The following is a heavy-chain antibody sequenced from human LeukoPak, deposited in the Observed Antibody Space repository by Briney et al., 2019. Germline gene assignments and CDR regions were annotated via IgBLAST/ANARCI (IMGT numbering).Heavy chain of an antibody. CDR3: AKVTTRDGYKFDY. Sequence: GGSLRLSCAASGFTFSSYAMSWVRQAPGKGLEWVSAISGSGGSTYYADSVKGRFTISRDNSKNTLYLQMNSRGAEDTAVYYCAKVTTRDGYKFDYWGQGTLVTVSS. V-gene: IGHV3-23*01. CDR2: ISGSGGST. J-gene: IGHJ4*02. CDR1: GFTFSSYA. D-gene: IGHD5-24*01.